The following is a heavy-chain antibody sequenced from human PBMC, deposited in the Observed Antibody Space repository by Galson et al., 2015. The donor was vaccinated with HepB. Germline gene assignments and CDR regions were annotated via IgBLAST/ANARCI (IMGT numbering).Heavy chain of an antibody. CDR3: ASQYRSSGWYRGVGY. Sequence: TLSLTCTVSGGSISSGGYYWSWIRQHPGKGLEWIGYIYYSGSTYYNPSLKSRVTISVDTSKNQFSLKLSSVTAADTAVYYCASQYRSSGWYRGVGYWGQGTLVTVSS. D-gene: IGHD6-19*01. CDR2: IYYSGST. CDR1: GGSISSGGYY. J-gene: IGHJ4*02. V-gene: IGHV4-31*03.